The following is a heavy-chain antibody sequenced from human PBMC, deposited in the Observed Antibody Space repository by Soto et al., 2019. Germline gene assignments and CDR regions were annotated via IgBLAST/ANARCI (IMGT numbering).Heavy chain of an antibody. Sequence: QVQLQESGPGLVKPSQTLSLTCTVSGGSISNTHYYWSWIRQPPGAGLEGIGHIYDSGSTYNNPSLKSRVTISVDTSKNQFSLKLSSVTAADTAVYYCARGLASEKVDSLGQGTLVTVSS. CDR2: IYDSGST. J-gene: IGHJ4*02. CDR1: GGSISNTHYY. V-gene: IGHV4-30-4*01. CDR3: ARGLASEKVDS. D-gene: IGHD3-9*01.